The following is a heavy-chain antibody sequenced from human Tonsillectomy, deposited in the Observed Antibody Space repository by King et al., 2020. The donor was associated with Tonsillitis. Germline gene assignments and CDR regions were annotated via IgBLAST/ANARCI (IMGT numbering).Heavy chain of an antibody. CDR2: IFFRGGP. Sequence: VQLQEAGPGLVKPSQTLSLTCTVSGGFTSSGDYYWGWIRHPPGEGLGWCWFIFFRGGPHYNPSRKRRVTIYVDTSKNQFTLKPSSVTAADTAEYYCASVDIMTTVTTGGWFDPWGQGTLVTVSS. CDR3: ASVDIMTTVTTGGWFDP. CDR1: GGFTSSGDYY. V-gene: IGHV4-30-4*01. D-gene: IGHD4-17*01. J-gene: IGHJ5*02.